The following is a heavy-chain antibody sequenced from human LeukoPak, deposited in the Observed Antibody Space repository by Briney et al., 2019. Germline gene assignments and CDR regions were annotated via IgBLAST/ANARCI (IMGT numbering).Heavy chain of an antibody. CDR1: GFTVSSNY. CDR3: TRDQTPYY. V-gene: IGHV3-49*04. Sequence: GSLRLSCAASGFTVSSNYMSWVRQAPGKGLEWVGFIASETYGGTAEYAASVKGRFTISRDDSKSIAYLQMNSLKTEDTAVYYCTRDQTPYYWGQGTLVTVSS. J-gene: IGHJ4*02. CDR2: IASETYGGTA.